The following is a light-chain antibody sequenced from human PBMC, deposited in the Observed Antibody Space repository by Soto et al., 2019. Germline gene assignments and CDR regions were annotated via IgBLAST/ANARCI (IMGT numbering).Light chain of an antibody. V-gene: IGKV4-1*01. CDR2: WAS. J-gene: IGKJ3*01. CDR3: QEYYDTPYT. CDR1: QSLLYSSNNKNY. Sequence: DIVMTQSPDSLAVSLGERATINCKSSQSLLYSSNNKNYLAWYQQKPGQPPKLLIYWASTRESGVPDRFSGSGSGTDFTPTISSLQAEDVAVYYCQEYYDTPYTFGPGTKVDIQ.